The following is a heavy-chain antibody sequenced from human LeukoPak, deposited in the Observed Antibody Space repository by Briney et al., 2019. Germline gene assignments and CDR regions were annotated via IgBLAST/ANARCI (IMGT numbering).Heavy chain of an antibody. J-gene: IGHJ4*01. CDR2: VYYNGDI. V-gene: IGHV4-59*01. CDR1: GVPISTYY. Sequence: SETLSLTCSVSGVPISTYYWSWLRQSPGKGLEWIAYVYYNGDIMYNPSLKSRVTISLDTSKNQFSLSMTSVTAADTAVYFCATTWYYDSRGYLFDDWGHGALVTVSS. CDR3: ATTWYYDSRGYLFDD. D-gene: IGHD3-22*01.